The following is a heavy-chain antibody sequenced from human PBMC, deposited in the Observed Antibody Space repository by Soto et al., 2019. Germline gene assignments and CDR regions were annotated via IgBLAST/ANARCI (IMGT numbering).Heavy chain of an antibody. Sequence: GASVKVSCKASGYTFTGYYIHWVREAPGQGLEWMGWINPQTGGTSYAQKFQGRVTLSRDTSINTAYLELSRLTFDDAAVYFCARERYQVISDGMEVWGQGTTVTVS. J-gene: IGHJ6*02. CDR1: GYTFTGYY. CDR3: ARERYQVISDGMEV. V-gene: IGHV1-2*02. CDR2: INPQTGGT. D-gene: IGHD2-2*01.